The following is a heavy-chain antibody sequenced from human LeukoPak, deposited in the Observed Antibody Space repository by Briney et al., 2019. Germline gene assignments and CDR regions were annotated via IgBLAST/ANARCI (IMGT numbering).Heavy chain of an antibody. CDR3: ARVQYYYDSSGYLGYYFDY. V-gene: IGHV4-59*01. J-gene: IGHJ4*02. CDR1: GASISSYY. CDR2: IYYSGST. D-gene: IGHD3-22*01. Sequence: SETLSLTCTVSGASISSYYWSWIRQPPGKGLEWLGYIYYSGSTNYNPSLKSRVTISVDTSKNQFSLKLSSVTAADTAVYYCARVQYYYDSSGYLGYYFDYWGQGTLVTVSS.